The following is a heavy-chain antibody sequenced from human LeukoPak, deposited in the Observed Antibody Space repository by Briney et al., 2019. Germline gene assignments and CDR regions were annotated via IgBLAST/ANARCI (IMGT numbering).Heavy chain of an antibody. CDR2: IYTSGST. V-gene: IGHV4-61*02. Sequence: SETLSLTCTVSGGSISSGSYYWSWIRQPAGKGLEWIGRIYTSGSTNYNPSLKSRVTISVDTSKNQFSLKLSSVTAADTAVYHCAREGGGYYYDSSGYYDYWGQGTLVTVSS. CDR1: GGSISSGSYY. J-gene: IGHJ4*02. CDR3: AREGGGYYYDSSGYYDY. D-gene: IGHD3-22*01.